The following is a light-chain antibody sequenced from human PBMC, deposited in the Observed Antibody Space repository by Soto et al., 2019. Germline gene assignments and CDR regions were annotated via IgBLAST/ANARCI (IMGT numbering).Light chain of an antibody. V-gene: IGLV2-14*01. CDR1: SSDVGGYNY. J-gene: IGLJ2*01. Sequence: QSVLTQPASVSGSPGQSITISCTGSSSDVGGYNYVSWYQQHPGKAPKLMIYDVSNRPSGVSNRFSGSKSGNTASLTISGLQVEDEADYYCSSYTRSSTLYVVFAGGTKLTVL. CDR2: DVS. CDR3: SSYTRSSTLYVV.